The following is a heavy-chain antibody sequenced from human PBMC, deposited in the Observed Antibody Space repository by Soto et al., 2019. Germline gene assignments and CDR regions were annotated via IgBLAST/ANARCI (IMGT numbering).Heavy chain of an antibody. Sequence: SLRLSCAASGFTFSSYAMSWVRQAPGKGLEWVSDISGSGGSTYYADSVKDRFTISRDNSKNTLYLQMNSLRAEDTAVYYCAKERTVLTYWYFDLWGRGTLVTVS. D-gene: IGHD4-17*01. V-gene: IGHV3-23*01. CDR1: GFTFSSYA. CDR3: AKERTVLTYWYFDL. J-gene: IGHJ2*01. CDR2: ISGSGGST.